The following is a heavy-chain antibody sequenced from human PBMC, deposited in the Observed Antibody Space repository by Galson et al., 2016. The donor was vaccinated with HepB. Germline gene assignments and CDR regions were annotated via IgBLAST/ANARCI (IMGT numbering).Heavy chain of an antibody. V-gene: IGHV3-15*01. CDR1: GFTFNNVW. J-gene: IGHJ3*02. CDR3: TPVTTVVTTVGDAFDI. D-gene: IGHD4-23*01. Sequence: SLRLSCAASGFTFNNVWMSWVRQAPGKGLEWVGRIKSKTDGGTTDYAAPVKGRFAISRDDSKNTLYLQMNSLKIEDTAVYYCTPVTTVVTTVGDAFDIWGQGTMVTVSS. CDR2: IKSKTDGGTT.